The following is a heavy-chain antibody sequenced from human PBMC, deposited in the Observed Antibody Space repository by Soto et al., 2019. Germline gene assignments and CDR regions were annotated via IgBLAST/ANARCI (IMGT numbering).Heavy chain of an antibody. Sequence: GESLKISCKGSGYSFTSYWIVWVRQMPGKGLEWMGIIYPGDSDTRYSPSFQGQVTTSADKSISTAYLQWSSLKASDTAMYYCAGRYGLWSVSGSYDYGLGFWGKESMVTVSS. V-gene: IGHV5-51*01. CDR3: AGRYGLWSVSGSYDYGLGF. CDR2: IYPGDSDT. J-gene: IGHJ6*04. D-gene: IGHD3-10*01. CDR1: GYSFTSYW.